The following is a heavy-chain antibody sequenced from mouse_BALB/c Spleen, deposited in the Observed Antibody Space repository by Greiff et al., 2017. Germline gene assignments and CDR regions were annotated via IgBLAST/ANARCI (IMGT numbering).Heavy chain of an antibody. CDR2: ISSGGSYT. Sequence: DVKLVESGGGLVKPGGSLKLSCAASGFTFSSYAMSWVRQTPEKRLEWVATISSGGSYTYYPDSVKGRFTISRDNAKNTLYRQMSSLRSEDTAMYYCARAHYYGIDYWGQGTTLTVSS. J-gene: IGHJ2*01. D-gene: IGHD1-1*01. CDR3: ARAHYYGIDY. V-gene: IGHV5-9-3*01. CDR1: GFTFSSYA.